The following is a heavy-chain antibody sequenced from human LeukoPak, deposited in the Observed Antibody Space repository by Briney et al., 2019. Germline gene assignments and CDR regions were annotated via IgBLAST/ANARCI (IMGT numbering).Heavy chain of an antibody. CDR3: AKDRPGYYYYYMDV. CDR2: TSYDGSDE. Sequence: GGSLRLSCAASGFTFSTYAMHWVRQTPGKGLEWVAITSYDGSDEHCADSVKGRFTISRDNSKNTLYLQMNSLRAEDTAVYYCAKDRPGYYYYYMDVWGKGTTVTVSS. V-gene: IGHV3-30-3*01. CDR1: GFTFSTYA. J-gene: IGHJ6*03.